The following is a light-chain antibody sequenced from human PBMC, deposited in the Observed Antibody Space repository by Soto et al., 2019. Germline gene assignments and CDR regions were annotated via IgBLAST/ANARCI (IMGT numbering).Light chain of an antibody. V-gene: IGKV3-20*01. CDR1: QSISSNY. CDR3: QQYAASPRT. CDR2: GAS. J-gene: IGKJ1*01. Sequence: EIVLTQSPGTLSLFPGERATLSCRASQSISSNYIAWYQHKPGRAPRLLIYGASNRVTGIPDRFSGSGSGTDLTLTISRLEPEDFAVYYCQQYAASPRTCGQGTQVEIK.